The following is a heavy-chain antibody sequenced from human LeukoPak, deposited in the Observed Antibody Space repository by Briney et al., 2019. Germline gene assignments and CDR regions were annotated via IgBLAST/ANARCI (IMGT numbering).Heavy chain of an antibody. D-gene: IGHD5-18*01. J-gene: IGHJ4*02. V-gene: IGHV1-2*06. Sequence: ASVKVSCKTSGYSFTGYYIHWVRQAPGQGLEWMGRINPNSGGPNYGQKFQGTVTMTRDTSISTAYLELSNLRSDDMAAYYCVRGYSYGFYFDYWGQGSLVTVSS. CDR2: INPNSGGP. CDR3: VRGYSYGFYFDY. CDR1: GYSFTGYY.